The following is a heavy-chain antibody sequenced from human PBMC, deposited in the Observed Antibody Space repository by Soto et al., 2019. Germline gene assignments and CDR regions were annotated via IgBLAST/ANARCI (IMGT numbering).Heavy chain of an antibody. CDR3: ARSGYSYGYPGMDV. CDR1: GGTFSSYA. CDR2: IIPIFGTA. J-gene: IGHJ6*02. Sequence: SVKVSCKASGGTFSSYAISWVRQAPGQGLEWMGGIIPIFGTANYAQKFQGWVTMTRDTSISTAYMELSRLRSDDTAVYYCARSGYSYGYPGMDVWGQGTTVTVSS. D-gene: IGHD5-18*01. V-gene: IGHV1-69*05.